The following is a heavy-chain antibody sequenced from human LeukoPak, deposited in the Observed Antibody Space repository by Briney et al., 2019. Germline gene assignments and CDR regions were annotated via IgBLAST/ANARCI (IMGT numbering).Heavy chain of an antibody. J-gene: IGHJ5*02. CDR3: ARDRTALVVVPATYNWFDP. D-gene: IGHD2-15*01. V-gene: IGHV1-2*02. CDR1: GYTFTGYY. CDR2: IHPNSGGT. Sequence: ASVKVSCKASGYTFTGYYMHWVRQAPGQGLEWMGWIHPNSGGTTYAQKFQGRVTMTRDTSINTAYMELTRLTSDDTAVCYCARDRTALVVVPATYNWFDPWGQGTLVTVSS.